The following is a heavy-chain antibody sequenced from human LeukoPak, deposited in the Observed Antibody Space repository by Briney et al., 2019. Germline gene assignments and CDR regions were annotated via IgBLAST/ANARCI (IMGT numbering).Heavy chain of an antibody. V-gene: IGHV4-61*02. Sequence: SQTLSLTCTVSGGSISSGSYYWSWIRQPAGKGLEWIGRIYTSGSTNYNPSLKSRVTISVDTSKNQFSLKLSSVTAADTAVYYCARAFSRDGYTLGGFDYWGQGTLVTVSS. CDR2: IYTSGST. CDR1: GGSISSGSYY. CDR3: ARAFSRDGYTLGGFDY. J-gene: IGHJ4*02. D-gene: IGHD5-24*01.